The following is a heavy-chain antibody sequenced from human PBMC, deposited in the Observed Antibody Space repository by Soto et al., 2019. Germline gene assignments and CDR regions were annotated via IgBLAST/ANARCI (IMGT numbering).Heavy chain of an antibody. CDR1: GGSISNPNYY. CDR3: AGDYGSGKMDY. D-gene: IGHD3-10*01. Sequence: QVQLQESGPGLVEPSQTLSLTCTVSGGSISNPNYYWSWIRQHPGKGLEWIGYIYYSGNTYYSPSLKSRITISVDTSKNQFSLKLTSVTAADTAVYYCAGDYGSGKMDYWGQGTLVTVSS. J-gene: IGHJ4*02. V-gene: IGHV4-31*03. CDR2: IYYSGNT.